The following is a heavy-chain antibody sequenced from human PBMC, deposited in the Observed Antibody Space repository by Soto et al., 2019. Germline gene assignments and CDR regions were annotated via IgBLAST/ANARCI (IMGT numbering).Heavy chain of an antibody. Sequence: EVQLVESGGGLVQPGRSLRLSCAASGFTFDDYAMHWDRQVPGKSLEWVSGINWNSGSIGYGDSVKGRFAISRDNAKNSLHLQMNSLSAEDTAFYYCVKDESINWYSGHFRHWGQGTLVTVSS. V-gene: IGHV3-9*01. CDR1: GFTFDDYA. J-gene: IGHJ1*01. CDR3: VKDESINWYSGHFRH. CDR2: INWNSGSI. D-gene: IGHD6-13*01.